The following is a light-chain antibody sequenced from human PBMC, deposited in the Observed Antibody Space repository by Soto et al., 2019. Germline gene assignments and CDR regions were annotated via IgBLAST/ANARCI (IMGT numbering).Light chain of an antibody. Sequence: QPVLTQPPSASGTPGQGVTISCSGSSSNIGSNYVYWYQQLPGTAPKLLIYRSNQRPSGVPDRFSGSKSGTSASLAISGLRSEDETDYFCAAWDDSLSGWVFGGGTKVTVL. V-gene: IGLV1-47*01. CDR3: AAWDDSLSGWV. CDR2: RSN. J-gene: IGLJ3*02. CDR1: SSNIGSNY.